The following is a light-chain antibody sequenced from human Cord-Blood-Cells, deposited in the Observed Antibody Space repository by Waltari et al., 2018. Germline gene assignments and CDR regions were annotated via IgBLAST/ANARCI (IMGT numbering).Light chain of an antibody. CDR1: QSVSSY. V-gene: IGKV3-11*01. CDR3: QQRSNWYT. J-gene: IGKJ2*01. Sequence: EIVLTQSPATLSLSPGERATLSCRASQSVSSYLACYQQKAGPAPRLLIYAASNRATGIPARFSGSWSATDFTLTISSLEPEDFAVYYCQQRSNWYTFGQGTKLEIK. CDR2: AAS.